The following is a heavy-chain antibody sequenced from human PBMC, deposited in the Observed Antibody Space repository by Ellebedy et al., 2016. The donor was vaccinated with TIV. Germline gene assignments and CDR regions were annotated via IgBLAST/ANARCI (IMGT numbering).Heavy chain of an antibody. CDR3: ARDIVVVPAAMPVGLGY. Sequence: PGGSLRLSCAASGFTFSSYAMHWVRQAPGKGLEWVAVISYDGNNKYYADSVKGLFTTSRDNSKNTLYLQMNSLRAEDTAVYYCARDIVVVPAAMPVGLGYWGQGTLVTVSS. J-gene: IGHJ4*02. CDR2: ISYDGNNK. D-gene: IGHD2-2*01. CDR1: GFTFSSYA. V-gene: IGHV3-30-3*01.